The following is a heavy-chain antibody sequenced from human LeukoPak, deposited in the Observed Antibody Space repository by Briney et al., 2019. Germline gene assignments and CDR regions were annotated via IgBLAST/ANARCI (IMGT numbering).Heavy chain of an antibody. CDR3: ASNPTVTTESF. Sequence: SETLSLTCAVYGGSFSGYYWSWIRQPPGKGLEWIGEINHSGSTNYNPSLKSRVTISVDTSKNQFSLKLSSVTAADTAVYYCASNPTVTTESFWGQGTLVTVSS. J-gene: IGHJ4*02. CDR2: INHSGST. V-gene: IGHV4-34*01. CDR1: GGSFSGYY. D-gene: IGHD4-17*01.